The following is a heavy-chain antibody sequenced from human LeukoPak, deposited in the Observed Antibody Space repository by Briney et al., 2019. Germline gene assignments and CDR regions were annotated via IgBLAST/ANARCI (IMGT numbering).Heavy chain of an antibody. CDR1: GYTFTGNY. J-gene: IGHJ1*01. D-gene: IGHD5-24*01. Sequence: ASVKVSCKASGYTFTGNYMHWMRHPPGQGLEWVGRLNPTSGGANSAQKFQGRVTMTRDTSISTAYMERSRLRSDDTAVYYCARDPRWLQGYSQHWGQGTLVTVSS. CDR2: LNPTSGGA. V-gene: IGHV1-2*06. CDR3: ARDPRWLQGYSQH.